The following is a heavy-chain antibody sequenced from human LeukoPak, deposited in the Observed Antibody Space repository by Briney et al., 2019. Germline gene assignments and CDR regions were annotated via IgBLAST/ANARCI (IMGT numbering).Heavy chain of an antibody. V-gene: IGHV3-48*03. CDR1: GFTVSRNY. Sequence: GGSLRLSCAASGFTVSRNYMSWVRQAPGKGLEWLSYISNSGSSKYYADSVRGRFTISRDNAKNSLYLQMNSLRAEDTAVYYCARARVPGELNYWGQGTLVTVSS. J-gene: IGHJ4*02. CDR3: ARARVPGELNY. CDR2: ISNSGSSK. D-gene: IGHD3-10*01.